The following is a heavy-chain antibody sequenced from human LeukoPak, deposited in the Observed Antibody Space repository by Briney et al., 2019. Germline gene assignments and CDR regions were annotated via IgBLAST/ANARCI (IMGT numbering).Heavy chain of an antibody. V-gene: IGHV3-15*01. CDR2: IKSKTDGETT. J-gene: IGHJ1*01. D-gene: IGHD3-10*01. CDR3: ATYFDSGSYLYFQH. CDR1: GFTFSNAW. Sequence: PGGSLRLSCAASGFTFSNAWVSWVRQAPGKGLEWVGRIKSKTDGETTDYAAPVKGRFTFSRDDSKNTLYLQMNSLKTEDTAVYYCATYFDSGSYLYFQHWGQGTLVTVSS.